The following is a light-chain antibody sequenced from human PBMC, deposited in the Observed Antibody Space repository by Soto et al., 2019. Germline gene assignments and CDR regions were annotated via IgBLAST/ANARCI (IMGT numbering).Light chain of an antibody. J-gene: IGKJ5*01. CDR1: QSVSSSY. CDR2: GAS. Sequence: EIVMTHSPPTLYVSPGERATLSCRASQSVSSSYLAWYQQKPGQAPRLLIYGASTRATGIPARFSGSGSGTEFTLTISSLQSEDCAVYYCQEYPNWLGGTFGQGTRLEI. V-gene: IGKV3-15*01. CDR3: QEYPNWLGGT.